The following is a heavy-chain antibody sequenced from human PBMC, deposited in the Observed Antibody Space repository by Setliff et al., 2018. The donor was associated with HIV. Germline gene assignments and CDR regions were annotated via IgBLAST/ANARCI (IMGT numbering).Heavy chain of an antibody. D-gene: IGHD3-22*01. CDR3: AKLPHGLYYYDSSGYPDYFDY. Sequence: GGSLRLSCAASGFTFSSYGMHWVRQAPGKGLEWVAVISYDGSNKYYADSVKGRFTISRDNSKNTLYLQMNSLRAEDTAVYYCAKLPHGLYYYDSSGYPDYFDYWGQGTLVTVSS. V-gene: IGHV3-30*18. CDR2: ISYDGSNK. J-gene: IGHJ4*02. CDR1: GFTFSSYG.